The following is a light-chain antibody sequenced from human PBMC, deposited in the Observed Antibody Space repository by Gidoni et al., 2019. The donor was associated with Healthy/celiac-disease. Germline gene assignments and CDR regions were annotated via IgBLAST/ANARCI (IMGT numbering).Light chain of an antibody. J-gene: IGKJ3*01. CDR1: QSVSSY. CDR2: DAS. CDR3: QQRSNWPPIFT. Sequence: EIVLTQSPATLSLSPGERATLSCRASQSVSSYLAWYQQKPGQAPRLLIYDASNRAPGIPARFSGSGSGTDFTLTISSLVPEDFSVYYCQQRSNWPPIFTFGPGTKVDIK. V-gene: IGKV3-11*01.